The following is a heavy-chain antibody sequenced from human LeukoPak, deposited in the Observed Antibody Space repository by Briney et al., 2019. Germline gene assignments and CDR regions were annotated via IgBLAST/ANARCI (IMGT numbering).Heavy chain of an antibody. D-gene: IGHD1-1*01. J-gene: IGHJ6*02. CDR3: AKSVQDYYYYYGMDV. Sequence: GGSLRLSCAASGFTFDDYAMHWVRQAPGKGLEWVSGISWNSGSIGYADSVEGRFTISRDNAKNSLYLQMNSLRAEDTALYYCAKSVQDYYYYYGMDVWGQGTTVTVSS. CDR1: GFTFDDYA. CDR2: ISWNSGSI. V-gene: IGHV3-9*01.